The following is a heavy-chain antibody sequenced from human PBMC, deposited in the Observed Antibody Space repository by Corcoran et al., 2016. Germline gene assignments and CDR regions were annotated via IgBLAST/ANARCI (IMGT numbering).Heavy chain of an antibody. CDR3: AKDAHYDCSGYYYLPRGYDY. D-gene: IGHD3-22*01. J-gene: IGHJ4*02. Sequence: EVQLLESGGGLVQPGGSLRLSCAASGFTFSSYAMSWVRQAPGKGLEWVSAISGSGGSTYYADSVKGRFTISRDKSKNTLYLQRNSLRAEVTVIYYGAKDAHYDCSGYYYLPRGYDYWGQGTLVTVSS. CDR2: ISGSGGST. CDR1: GFTFSSYA. V-gene: IGHV3-23*01.